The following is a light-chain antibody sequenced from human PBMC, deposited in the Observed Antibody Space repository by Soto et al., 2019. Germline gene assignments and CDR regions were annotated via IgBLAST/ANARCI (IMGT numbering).Light chain of an antibody. CDR2: DVS. J-gene: IGLJ2*01. CDR1: SSDFGRNY. CDR3: NSSSSNTHV. V-gene: IGLV2-14*03. Sequence: QSALTQPASVSGSPGQSITISCTGASSDFGRNYVSWYQQQHPGKAPKLIIYDVSNRPSGVSNRFSGSKFDNTASLTISGLKPEDESDYYCNSSSSNTHVFGGGTKLTVL.